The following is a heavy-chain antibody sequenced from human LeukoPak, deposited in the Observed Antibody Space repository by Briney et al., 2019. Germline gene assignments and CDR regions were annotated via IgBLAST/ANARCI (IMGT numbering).Heavy chain of an antibody. CDR1: GYTFTGYY. V-gene: IGHV1-2*02. Sequence: GASVKVSCKASGYTFTGYYMHWVRQAPGQGLEWMGWINPNSGGTNYAQKFQGRVTVTRDTSISTAYMELSRLRSDDTAVYYCARSQWELEGVLDYWGQGTLVTVSS. CDR3: ARSQWELEGVLDY. D-gene: IGHD1-26*01. CDR2: INPNSGGT. J-gene: IGHJ4*02.